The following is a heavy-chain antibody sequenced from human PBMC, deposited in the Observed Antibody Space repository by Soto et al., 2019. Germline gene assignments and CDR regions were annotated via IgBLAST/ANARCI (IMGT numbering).Heavy chain of an antibody. J-gene: IGHJ4*02. D-gene: IGHD3-22*01. CDR3: ARIVGWLPGH. Sequence: GGSLILSCAVSGLTVSSNYMSWVRQAPGKGLEWVSVIYSDGSTYYADSVKGRFTISKDNSKNMLYLQMNSLRAEDTAVYYCARIVGWLPGHWGQGTLVTRLL. CDR1: GLTVSSNY. CDR2: IYSDGST. V-gene: IGHV3-66*01.